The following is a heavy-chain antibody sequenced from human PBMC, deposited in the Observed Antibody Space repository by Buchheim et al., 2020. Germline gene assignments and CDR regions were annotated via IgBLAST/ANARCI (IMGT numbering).Heavy chain of an antibody. V-gene: IGHV3-23*01. Sequence: EVQLLESGGGLVQPGGSLRLSCAASGFTFSSYAMSWVRQAPGKGLEWVSAISGSGGSTYYADSVKGRFTISSDNYNNTLVLQMDSLGDEDAAVYYCAKETAGYFDYGGQGTL. J-gene: IGHJ4*02. CDR2: ISGSGGST. D-gene: IGHD6-19*01. CDR1: GFTFSSYA. CDR3: AKETAGYFDY.